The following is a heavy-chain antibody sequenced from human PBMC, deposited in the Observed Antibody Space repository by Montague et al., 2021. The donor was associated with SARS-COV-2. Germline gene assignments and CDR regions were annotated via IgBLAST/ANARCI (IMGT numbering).Heavy chain of an antibody. D-gene: IGHD3-22*01. V-gene: IGHV4-61*02. Sequence: TLSLTCTVHCGSVSSGSYYWRLIRQPAGKGLEWIGRIYTSGSSNYNPSLKSRVTISVDTSKNQFSLKVSSVTAADTAVYYCARERSADYYDGSGYHSYKYGMDVWGQGTTVTVSS. J-gene: IGHJ6*02. CDR2: IYTSGSS. CDR3: ARERSADYYDGSGYHSYKYGMDV. CDR1: CGSVSSGSYY.